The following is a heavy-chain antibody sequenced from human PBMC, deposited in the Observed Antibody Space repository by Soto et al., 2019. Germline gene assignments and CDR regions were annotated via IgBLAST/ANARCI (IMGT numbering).Heavy chain of an antibody. J-gene: IGHJ5*02. V-gene: IGHV1-69*13. CDR2: IIPIFGTA. D-gene: IGHD3-22*01. CDR1: GGTFSSYA. CDR3: ARGRGYYDSSGSRNWFDP. Sequence: GASVKVSFKASGGTFSSYAISWLRQAPGQGLEWMGGIIPIFGTANYAQKFQGRVTITADEPTSTAYMELSSLRSEDTAVYYCARGRGYYDSSGSRNWFDPWGQGTLVTVSS.